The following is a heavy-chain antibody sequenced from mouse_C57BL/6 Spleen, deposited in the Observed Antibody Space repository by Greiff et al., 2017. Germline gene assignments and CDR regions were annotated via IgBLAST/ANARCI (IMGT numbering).Heavy chain of an antibody. J-gene: IGHJ3*01. D-gene: IGHD1-1*01. CDR1: GYTFTSYW. CDR2: IYPGSGST. V-gene: IGHV1-55*01. Sequence: VQLVESGAELVKPGASVKMSCKASGYTFTSYWITWVKQRPGQGLEWIGDIYPGSGSTNYNEMFKSKATLTVDTSSSTAYMQLSSLTSEDSAVYCCARWHYGSSRFAYWGQGTLVTVSA. CDR3: ARWHYGSSRFAY.